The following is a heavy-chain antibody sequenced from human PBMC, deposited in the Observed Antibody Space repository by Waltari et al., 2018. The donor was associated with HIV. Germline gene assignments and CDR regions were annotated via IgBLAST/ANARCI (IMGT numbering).Heavy chain of an antibody. CDR2: INAGNGNT. Sequence: QVQLVQSGAEVKKPGASVKVSCKASGYTFTSYAMHWVRQAPGQRLEWMGWINAGNGNTKYSQKFQGRVTITRDTSASTAYMELSSLRSEDTAVYYCARDRSSGWAMGWCDPWGQGTLVTVSS. D-gene: IGHD6-19*01. V-gene: IGHV1-3*01. CDR1: GYTFTSYA. J-gene: IGHJ5*02. CDR3: ARDRSSGWAMGWCDP.